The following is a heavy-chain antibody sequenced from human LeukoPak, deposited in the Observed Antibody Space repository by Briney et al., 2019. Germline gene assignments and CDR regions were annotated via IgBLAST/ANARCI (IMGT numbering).Heavy chain of an antibody. CDR3: AKIVGSGYYYESYFDY. D-gene: IGHD3-22*01. V-gene: IGHV3-53*05. CDR2: IYSGGNT. Sequence: PGGSLRLSCTVSGFTVSSNSMSWVRQAPGKGLEWVSFIYSGGNTHYADSVKGRFTISRDNSKNTLYLQMNSLRAEDTAVYYCAKIVGSGYYYESYFDYWGQGTLVTVSS. J-gene: IGHJ4*02. CDR1: GFTVSSNS.